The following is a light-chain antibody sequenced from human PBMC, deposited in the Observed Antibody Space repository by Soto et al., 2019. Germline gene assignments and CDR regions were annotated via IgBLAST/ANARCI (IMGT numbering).Light chain of an antibody. CDR2: DAS. Sequence: ELVLTQSPPTLSLSPGERATVSCRASQSVSSYLAWYQQKPGQAPRLLTYDASNRATGIPARFSGSGSGTDFTLTISSLEPEDFAVYYCQQYNNWPQTFGQGTKVDIK. CDR3: QQYNNWPQT. J-gene: IGKJ1*01. V-gene: IGKV3-11*01. CDR1: QSVSSY.